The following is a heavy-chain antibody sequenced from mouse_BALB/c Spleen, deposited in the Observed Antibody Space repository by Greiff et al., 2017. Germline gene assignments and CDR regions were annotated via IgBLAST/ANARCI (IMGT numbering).Heavy chain of an antibody. CDR1: GFTFSSYA. D-gene: IGHD2-1*01. CDR3: ARGIYGNYVLDAMDY. CDR2: ISSGGST. J-gene: IGHJ4*01. Sequence: EVQRVESGGGLVKPGGSLKLSCAASGFTFSSYAMSWVRQTPEKRLEWVASISSGGSTYYPDSVKGRFTISRDNARNILYLQMSSLRSEDTAMYYCARGIYGNYVLDAMDYWGQGTSVTVSS. V-gene: IGHV5-6-5*01.